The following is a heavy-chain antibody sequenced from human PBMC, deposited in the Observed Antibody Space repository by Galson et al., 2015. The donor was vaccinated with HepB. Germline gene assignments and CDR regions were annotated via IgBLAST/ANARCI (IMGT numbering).Heavy chain of an antibody. V-gene: IGHV1-18*01. Sequence: SVKVSCKASGYTFTSYGISWVRQAPGQGLEWMGWISAYNGITNYAQKLQGRVTMTTDTSTSTAYMELRSLRSDDTAVYYCARDPSSSWGTKYFQHWGQGTLVTVSS. CDR3: ARDPSSSWGTKYFQH. J-gene: IGHJ1*01. CDR2: ISAYNGIT. CDR1: GYTFTSYG. D-gene: IGHD6-13*01.